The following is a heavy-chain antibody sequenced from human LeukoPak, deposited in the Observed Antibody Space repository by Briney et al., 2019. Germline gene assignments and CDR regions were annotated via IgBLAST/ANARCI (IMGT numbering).Heavy chain of an antibody. J-gene: IGHJ6*03. D-gene: IGHD5-18*01. CDR2: IYHSGST. Sequence: SGTLSLTCAVSGGSISSSNWWSWVRQPPGKGLEWIGEIYHSGSTNYNPSLKSRVTISVDKSKNQFSLELSSVTAADTAVYYCARDRGYSYGYSYYYYYMDVWGKGTTVTVSS. CDR3: ARDRGYSYGYSYYYYYMDV. CDR1: GGSISSSNW. V-gene: IGHV4-4*02.